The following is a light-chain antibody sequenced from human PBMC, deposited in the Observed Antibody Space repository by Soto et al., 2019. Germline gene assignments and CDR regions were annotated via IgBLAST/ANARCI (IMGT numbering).Light chain of an antibody. J-gene: IGKJ1*01. V-gene: IGKV1-5*01. CDR2: AAS. CDR3: QQYNSYPGT. Sequence: DIQMTQSPSTLSASVGDRVAITCRASQTIDKYLNWYLQKPGKAPKLLIYAASNLQSGVPSRFSGSGSGTEFTLTISSLQPDDFATYYCQQYNSYPGTFGQGTKVDIK. CDR1: QTIDKY.